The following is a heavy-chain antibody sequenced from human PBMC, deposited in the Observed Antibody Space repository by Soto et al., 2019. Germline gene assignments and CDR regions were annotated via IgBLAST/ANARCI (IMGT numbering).Heavy chain of an antibody. Sequence: GASVKVSCKASGYTFTSYGISWVRQAPGQGLEWMGWISAYNGNTNYAQKLQGRVTMTTDTSTSTAYMELRSLRSDDTAVYYCARVSGAVIAVAGTGYFDYWGQGTPGTVSS. CDR1: GYTFTSYG. J-gene: IGHJ4*02. D-gene: IGHD6-19*01. CDR3: ARVSGAVIAVAGTGYFDY. V-gene: IGHV1-18*01. CDR2: ISAYNGNT.